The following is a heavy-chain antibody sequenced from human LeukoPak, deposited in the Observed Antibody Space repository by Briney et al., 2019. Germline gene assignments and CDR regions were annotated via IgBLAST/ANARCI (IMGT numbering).Heavy chain of an antibody. J-gene: IGHJ4*02. CDR1: GFTFSNYG. V-gene: IGHV3-30*18. Sequence: GGSLRLSCAASGFTFSNYGMHWFRQAPGKGLDWVAAISYDGSIQDYADSVKGRFTISRDNSKNTLYLQLNSLRGEGTAVYYCAKDYRSQLLSDYWGQGTLVTVSS. CDR3: AKDYRSQLLSDY. CDR2: ISYDGSIQ. D-gene: IGHD2-2*01.